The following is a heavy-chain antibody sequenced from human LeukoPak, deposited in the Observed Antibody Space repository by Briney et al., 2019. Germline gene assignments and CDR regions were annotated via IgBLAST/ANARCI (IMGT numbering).Heavy chain of an antibody. CDR1: GGSFSGYY. CDR2: INHSGST. D-gene: IGHD3-10*01. Sequence: SETLSLTCAVYGGSFSGYYWSWIRQPPGKGLEWIGEINHSGSTNYNPSLKSRVTISVDTSKNQFSLKLSSVTAADTAVYYCARDLYYYGSGSYFDYWGQGTLVTVSS. J-gene: IGHJ4*02. V-gene: IGHV4-34*01. CDR3: ARDLYYYGSGSYFDY.